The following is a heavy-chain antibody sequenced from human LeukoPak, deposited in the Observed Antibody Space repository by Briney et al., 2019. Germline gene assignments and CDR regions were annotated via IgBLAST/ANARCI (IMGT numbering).Heavy chain of an antibody. CDR1: GAFITRDTYY. CDR2: IWFDGND. CDR3: VRDPRGRYEDWYDA. D-gene: IGHD1-26*01. Sequence: SETLSLTCPVSGAFITRDTYYWAWVRQSPGTGLEWIGSIWFDGNDYSHPSLRSRVAMSVDPSKSQFSLRVNSVTAADTDIYYCVRDPRGRYEDWYDAWGQGTLVTVSS. V-gene: IGHV4-39*07. J-gene: IGHJ5*02.